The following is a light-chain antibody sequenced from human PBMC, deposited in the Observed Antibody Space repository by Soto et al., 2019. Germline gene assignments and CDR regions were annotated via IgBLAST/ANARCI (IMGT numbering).Light chain of an antibody. CDR2: EDT. CDR1: SSDVGSYDF. CDR3: CSYAGSTTWV. V-gene: IGLV2-23*01. J-gene: IGLJ3*02. Sequence: QSALTQHASVSGSPGQSITISCTGTSSDVGSYDFVSWYQQHPGKAPKLMIYEDTKRPSGVSSRFSGSKSGNTASLTISGLQAEDEADYYCCSYAGSTTWVFGGGTKLTVL.